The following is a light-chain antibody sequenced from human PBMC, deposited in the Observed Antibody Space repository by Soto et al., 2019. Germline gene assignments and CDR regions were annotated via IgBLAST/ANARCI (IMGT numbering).Light chain of an antibody. CDR3: SSYTAGSTLV. CDR1: SSDVGAYNY. J-gene: IGLJ2*01. Sequence: QSALTQPASVSGSPGQSITISCTGTSSDVGAYNYVSWYQHHPGKAPKLMIFDVSNRPSGVSNRFSGSKSGNTASLIISGRQTEDEADYYCSSYTAGSTLVFGGGTKVTVL. CDR2: DVS. V-gene: IGLV2-14*03.